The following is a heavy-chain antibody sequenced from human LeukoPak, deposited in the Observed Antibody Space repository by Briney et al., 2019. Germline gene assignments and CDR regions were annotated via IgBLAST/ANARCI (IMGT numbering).Heavy chain of an antibody. CDR1: GGSISSSSYY. CDR2: IYYSGST. CDR3: ARVGWFGER. J-gene: IGHJ4*02. V-gene: IGHV4-31*03. D-gene: IGHD3-10*01. Sequence: SETLSLTCTVSGGSISSSSYYWGWIRQPPGKGLEWIGYIYYSGSTYYNPSLKSRVTISVDTSKNQFSLKLSSVTAADTAVYYCARVGWFGERWGQGTLVTVSS.